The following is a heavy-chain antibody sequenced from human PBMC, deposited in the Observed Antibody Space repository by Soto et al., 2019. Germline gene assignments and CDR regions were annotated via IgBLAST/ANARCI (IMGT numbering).Heavy chain of an antibody. CDR3: AKEMIASTVADFFDY. V-gene: IGHV3-23*01. D-gene: IGHD6-19*01. CDR2: ISGSGDRA. J-gene: IGHJ4*02. CDR1: GFTFSNYG. Sequence: EVQLLESGGGLIQPGGSLRLSCEASGFTFSNYGMTWVRQAPGKGLEWVSTISGSGDRAFYADPVKGRFTISRDNSKNTLYLEMNSLSAEDTAIYYCAKEMIASTVADFFDYWGQGILGTVSS.